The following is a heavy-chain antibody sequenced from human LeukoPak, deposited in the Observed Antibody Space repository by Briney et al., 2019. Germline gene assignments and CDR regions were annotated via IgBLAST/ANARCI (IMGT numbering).Heavy chain of an antibody. Sequence: GGSLRLSCAASGFTFSSYSMNWVRQAPGKGLEWVSSISSSSSYIYYADSVKGRFTISGDNAKNSLYLQMNSLRAEDTAVYYCARVGGSYGGDYWGQGTLVTVSS. J-gene: IGHJ4*02. V-gene: IGHV3-21*01. CDR3: ARVGGSYGGDY. CDR1: GFTFSSYS. D-gene: IGHD1-26*01. CDR2: ISSSSSYI.